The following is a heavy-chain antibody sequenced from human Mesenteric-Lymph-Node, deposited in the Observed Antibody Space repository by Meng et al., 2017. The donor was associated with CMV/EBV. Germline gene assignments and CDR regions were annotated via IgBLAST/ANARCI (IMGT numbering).Heavy chain of an antibody. CDR3: ARGRLLWFGESHYYGMDV. D-gene: IGHD3-10*01. CDR2: INHSGST. V-gene: IGHV4-34*01. J-gene: IGHJ6*02. Sequence: SFSGYYWSWIRQPPGQGLEWIGEINHSGSTNYNPSLKSRVTISVDTSKNQFSLKLSSVTAADTAVYYCARGRLLWFGESHYYGMDVWGQGTTVTVSS. CDR1: SFSGYY.